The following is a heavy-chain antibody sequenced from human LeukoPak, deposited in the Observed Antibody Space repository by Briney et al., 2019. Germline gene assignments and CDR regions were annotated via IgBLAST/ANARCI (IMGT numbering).Heavy chain of an antibody. CDR1: GFTFSKYG. V-gene: IGHV3-33*01. D-gene: IGHD5-12*01. J-gene: IGHJ4*02. Sequence: GRSLRLSCAASGFTFSKYGIHWVRQAPGKGLEWVAVIWYDGRTKYYADSVKGRFTISRDNSKNTLYLQMNSLRAEDTAVYYCARDFEYSSSTGVYWGQGTPVTVSS. CDR3: ARDFEYSSSTGVY. CDR2: IWYDGRTK.